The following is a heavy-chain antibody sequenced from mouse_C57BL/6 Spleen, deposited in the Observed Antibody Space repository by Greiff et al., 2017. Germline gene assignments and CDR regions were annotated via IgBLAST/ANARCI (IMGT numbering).Heavy chain of an antibody. CDR1: GYTFTSYW. Sequence: QVHVKQPGAELVKPGASVKMSCKASGYTFTSYWITWVKQRPGQGLEWIGDIYPGSGSTNYNEKFKGKATLTVDTSSSTAYMQLSSLTSEDSAVYYCASLAGTKAMDDWGQGAAVTVAS. D-gene: IGHD4-1*01. CDR2: IYPGSGST. J-gene: IGHJ4*01. V-gene: IGHV1-55*01. CDR3: ASLAGTKAMDD.